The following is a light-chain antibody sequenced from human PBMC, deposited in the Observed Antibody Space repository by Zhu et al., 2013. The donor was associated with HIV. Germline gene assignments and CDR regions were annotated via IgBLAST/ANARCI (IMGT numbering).Light chain of an antibody. J-gene: IGKJ1*01. CDR3: RQYGSSPPT. CDR1: QSGSSSY. CDR2: GAS. Sequence: EIVLTQSPGTLSLSPGERATLSCRASQSGSSSYLAWYQQKPGQAPRLLIYGASSRATGIPDRFSGSGSGTDFTLTISRLEPEDFAVYYCRQYGSSPPTFGQGTKVEI. V-gene: IGKV3-20*01.